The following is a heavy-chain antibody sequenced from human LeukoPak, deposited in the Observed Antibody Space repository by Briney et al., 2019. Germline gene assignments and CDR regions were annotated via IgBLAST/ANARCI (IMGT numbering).Heavy chain of an antibody. J-gene: IGHJ4*02. Sequence: SETLSLTCSVSGGSISTGAYYWGWIRQPPGKGLEWIGSIYYSGSTYYNPSRKSRVTISVDTTKNQFSLKLSSVTAADTAVYYCARVPTVTFFDYWGQGTLVTVSS. CDR1: GGSISTGAYY. V-gene: IGHV4-39*01. CDR2: IYYSGST. D-gene: IGHD4-17*01. CDR3: ARVPTVTFFDY.